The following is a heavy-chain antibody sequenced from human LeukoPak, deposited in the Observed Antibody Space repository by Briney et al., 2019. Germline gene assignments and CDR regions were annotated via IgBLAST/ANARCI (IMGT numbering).Heavy chain of an antibody. Sequence: SETLSLTCTVSGGSISSYYWSRIRQPPGKGLEWIANIYYSGSTNYNPSLKSRVTISVDTSKNQFSLKLSSVTAADTAVYYCARRRQGSGETDYWGQGTLVTVSS. J-gene: IGHJ4*02. CDR3: ARRRQGSGETDY. D-gene: IGHD3-10*01. V-gene: IGHV4-59*08. CDR1: GGSISSYY. CDR2: IYYSGST.